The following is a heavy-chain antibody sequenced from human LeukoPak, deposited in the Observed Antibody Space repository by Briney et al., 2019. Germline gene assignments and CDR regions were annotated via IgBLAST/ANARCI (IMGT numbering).Heavy chain of an antibody. CDR2: ISGNGGAT. J-gene: IGHJ4*02. V-gene: IGHV3-23*01. D-gene: IGHD3-22*01. CDR1: EFTFTSYA. CDR3: AKATTAIVVDNFFDY. Sequence: GGSLRLSCAASEFTFTSYAMSWVRQAPGKGLEWVSAISGNGGATYYADSVKGRFTISRDNSKNTLHLQMNSLRAEDTALYYCAKATTAIVVDNFFDYWGQGTLVSVSS.